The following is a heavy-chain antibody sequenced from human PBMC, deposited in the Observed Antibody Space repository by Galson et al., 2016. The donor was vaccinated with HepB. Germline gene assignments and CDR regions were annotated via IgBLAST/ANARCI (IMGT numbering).Heavy chain of an antibody. Sequence: LFLTCAVSGGSISSGNWWSWVRQPPGKGLEWIGEIHHSGNTNYNSSLKSRVTISVDKSKRQFSLRLRSVTAADTAVYYCATSGGPTWGSFDYWGQGTLVTVSS. V-gene: IGHV4-4*02. J-gene: IGHJ4*02. D-gene: IGHD7-27*01. CDR3: ATSGGPTWGSFDY. CDR1: GGSISSGNW. CDR2: IHHSGNT.